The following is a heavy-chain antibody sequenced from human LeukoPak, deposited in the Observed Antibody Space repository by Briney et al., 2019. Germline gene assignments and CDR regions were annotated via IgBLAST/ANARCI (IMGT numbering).Heavy chain of an antibody. CDR3: AKGGKYYYDSSGYYYVMYYFDY. CDR1: GFTFSGYA. J-gene: IGHJ4*02. CDR2: ISGSGGST. V-gene: IGHV3-23*01. D-gene: IGHD3-22*01. Sequence: GGSLRLSCAASGFTFSGYAMSWVRQAPGKGLEWVSAISGSGGSTYYADSVKGRFTISRDNSKNTLYLQMNSLRAEDTAVYYCAKGGKYYYDSSGYYYVMYYFDYWGQGTLVTVSS.